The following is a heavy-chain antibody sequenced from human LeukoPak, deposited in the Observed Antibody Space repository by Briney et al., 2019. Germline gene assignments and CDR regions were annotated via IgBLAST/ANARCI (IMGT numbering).Heavy chain of an antibody. D-gene: IGHD5-24*01. CDR1: GFTFSSYG. CDR2: ISYDGSNK. CDR3: ARTEASGEMATITDYYYMDV. Sequence: PGGSLRLSCAASGFTFSSYGMHWVRQAPGKGLEWVAVISYDGSNKYYADSVKGRFTISRDNSKNTLYLQMNSLRAEDTAVYYCARTEASGEMATITDYYYMDVWGKGTTVTVSS. V-gene: IGHV3-30*03. J-gene: IGHJ6*03.